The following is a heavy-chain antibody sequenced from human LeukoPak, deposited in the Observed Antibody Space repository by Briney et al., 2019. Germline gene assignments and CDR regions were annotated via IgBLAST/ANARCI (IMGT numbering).Heavy chain of an antibody. CDR3: ARRGGQWLDLPFDY. V-gene: IGHV1-18*01. D-gene: IGHD6-19*01. CDR1: GYTFTSYG. J-gene: IGHJ4*02. CDR2: ISAYNGNT. Sequence: GASVKVSCKASGYTFTSYGISWVRQAPGQGLEWMGWISAYNGNTNYAQKFQGRVTMTRDTSTSTVYMELSSLRSEDTAVYYCARRGGQWLDLPFDYWGQGTLITVSS.